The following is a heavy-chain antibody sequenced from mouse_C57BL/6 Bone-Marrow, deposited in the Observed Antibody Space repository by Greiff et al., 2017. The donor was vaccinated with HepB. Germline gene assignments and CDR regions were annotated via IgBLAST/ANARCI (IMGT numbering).Heavy chain of an antibody. J-gene: IGHJ2*01. CDR1: GYTFTSYW. CDR3: ARKHLLLRWGYFDY. CDR2: IDPNSGGT. D-gene: IGHD1-1*01. V-gene: IGHV1-72*01. Sequence: QVQLKQPGAELVKPGASVKLSCKASGYTFTSYWMHWVKQRPGRGLEWIGRIDPNSGGTKYNEKFKSKATLTVDKPSSTAYMQLSSLTSEDSAVYYCARKHLLLRWGYFDYWGQGTTLTVSS.